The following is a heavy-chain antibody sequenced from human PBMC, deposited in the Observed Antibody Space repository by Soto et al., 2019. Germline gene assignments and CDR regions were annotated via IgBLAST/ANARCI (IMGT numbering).Heavy chain of an antibody. CDR1: GFTFSLFA. CDR3: AAHLYCGNDCYQAAFTA. J-gene: IGHJ3*01. D-gene: IGHD2-21*02. V-gene: IGHV3-30-3*01. CDR2: ISYDGSKI. Sequence: QEQLVESGGGVVQPGRSLRLNCAGSGFTFSLFAMHWVRQAPGKGLEWVTVISYDGSKIFYADSVKGRFSISRDNSKNTGYLQMNALSSEDTAVYYCAAHLYCGNDCYQAAFTAWGRGTLVTVSS.